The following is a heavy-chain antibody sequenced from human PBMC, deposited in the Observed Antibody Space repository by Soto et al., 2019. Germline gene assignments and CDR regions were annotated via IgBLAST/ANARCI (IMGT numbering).Heavy chain of an antibody. V-gene: IGHV3-30*18. CDR1: GFTFSSYG. CDR3: AKALTHYYDSSGYDY. J-gene: IGHJ4*02. D-gene: IGHD3-22*01. Sequence: GGSLRLSCAASGFTFSSYGMHWVRQAPGKGLEWVAVISYDGSNKYYADSVKGRFTISRDNSKNTLYLQMNSLRAEDTAVYYCAKALTHYYDSSGYDYWGQGTLVTVSS. CDR2: ISYDGSNK.